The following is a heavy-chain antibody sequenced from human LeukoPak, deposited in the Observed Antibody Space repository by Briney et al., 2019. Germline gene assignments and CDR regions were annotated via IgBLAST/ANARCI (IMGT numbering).Heavy chain of an antibody. CDR3: AGDYPDY. Sequence: GGSLRLSCAASGFTFSSYAVDWVRQAPGKGLEWVAVISDDGGNTYYAGSVKGRFTISRDNSKNMLYLQMNSLRAEDTAVYYCAGDYPDYWGQGTLVTVSS. V-gene: IGHV3-30-3*01. CDR1: GFTFSSYA. D-gene: IGHD4-17*01. CDR2: ISDDGGNT. J-gene: IGHJ4*02.